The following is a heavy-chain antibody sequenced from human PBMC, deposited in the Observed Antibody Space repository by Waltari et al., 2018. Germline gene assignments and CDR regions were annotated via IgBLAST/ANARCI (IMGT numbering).Heavy chain of an antibody. Sequence: QVQLVESGGGVVQPGRSLRLSCAASGFTFSSYAMHWVRKAPGKGLEWVAVISYDGSNKYYADSVKGRFTISRDNSKNTLYLQMNSLRAEDTAVYYCARGVVGATRPGLPDYWGQGTLVTVSS. J-gene: IGHJ4*02. CDR1: GFTFSSYA. CDR2: ISYDGSNK. V-gene: IGHV3-30-3*01. CDR3: ARGVVGATRPGLPDY. D-gene: IGHD1-26*01.